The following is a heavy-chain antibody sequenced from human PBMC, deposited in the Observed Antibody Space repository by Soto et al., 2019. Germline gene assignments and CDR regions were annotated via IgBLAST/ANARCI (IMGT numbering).Heavy chain of an antibody. CDR2: INPNTGDT. Sequence: ASVKVSCKASGYTFTNYYMHWVRQAPGQGLEWMGWINPNTGDTKYAQKFQDSVTMTWDTSVTTAYLELSRLRSDDTGVYYCTRGLHYDTTGPNFADWGQGTLVTVSS. J-gene: IGHJ4*02. CDR1: GYTFTNYY. D-gene: IGHD1-1*01. CDR3: TRGLHYDTTGPNFAD. V-gene: IGHV1-2*04.